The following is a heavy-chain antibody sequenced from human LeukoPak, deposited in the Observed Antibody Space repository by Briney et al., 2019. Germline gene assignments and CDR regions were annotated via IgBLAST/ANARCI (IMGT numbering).Heavy chain of an antibody. CDR2: ISWNSGNI. Sequence: GGSLRLSCAASGFTFDDYAMHWVRQAPGKGLEWVSGISWNSGNIGYADSVKGRFTISRDNAKNSLYLQMNSLRAEDTALYYCAKGSYDSGPSDYWGQGTLVTVSS. J-gene: IGHJ4*02. V-gene: IGHV3-9*01. CDR1: GFTFDDYA. D-gene: IGHD3-22*01. CDR3: AKGSYDSGPSDY.